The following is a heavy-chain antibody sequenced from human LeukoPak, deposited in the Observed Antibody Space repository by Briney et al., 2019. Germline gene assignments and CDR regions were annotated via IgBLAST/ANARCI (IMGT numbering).Heavy chain of an antibody. V-gene: IGHV4-59*12. Sequence: SETLSLTCTVSGGSISSYYWSWIRQPPGKGLEWIGYIYYSGSTNYNPSLKSRVTISVDTSKNQFSLKLSSVTAADTAVYYCARDLFTYGSGSYYTDYWGQGTLVTVSS. CDR2: IYYSGST. CDR3: ARDLFTYGSGSYYTDY. CDR1: GGSISSYY. J-gene: IGHJ4*02. D-gene: IGHD3-10*01.